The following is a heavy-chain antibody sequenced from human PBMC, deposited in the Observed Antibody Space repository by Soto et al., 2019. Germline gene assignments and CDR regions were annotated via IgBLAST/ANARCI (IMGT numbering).Heavy chain of an antibody. CDR2: INGDGSSI. V-gene: IGHV3-74*03. Sequence: GGSLRLSCAASGFPFSSYWMHWVRQAPGKGLVWVSRINGDGSSITYAGSVKGRFTISRDNAKNTLYLQMNSLRAEDAAVYYWTRRVCSTTAGYFNGGRGTVVTVPS. J-gene: IGHJ4*02. D-gene: IGHD2-2*01. CDR3: TRRVCSTTAGYFN. CDR1: GFPFSSYW.